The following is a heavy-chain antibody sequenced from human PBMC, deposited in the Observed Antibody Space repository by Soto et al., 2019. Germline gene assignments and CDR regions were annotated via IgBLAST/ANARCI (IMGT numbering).Heavy chain of an antibody. CDR3: ARRGDCSGGSCYIRMDV. CDR2: ISSGGSAI. Sequence: QVQLVESGGGLVKPGGSLRLSCAASGFTFSDYYMTWIRQAPGKGLEWVSYISSGGSAIYYADSVKGRFTISRDNAKNSLYLQMNSLRGEDTAVYYCARRGDCSGGSCYIRMDVWGKGTTVTVSS. D-gene: IGHD2-15*01. V-gene: IGHV3-11*01. CDR1: GFTFSDYY. J-gene: IGHJ6*03.